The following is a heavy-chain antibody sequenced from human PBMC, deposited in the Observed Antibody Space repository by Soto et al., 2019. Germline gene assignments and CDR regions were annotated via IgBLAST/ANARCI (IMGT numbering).Heavy chain of an antibody. CDR3: ARKQGYDSSSYDQYDMDV. Sequence: GESLKISCKGSGYSFNNYWIAWVRQMPGKGLEWMGVIYPGDSDTRYSPSFQGQVSISADKSISTAYLQWSSLKASDTAMYYCARKQGYDSSSYDQYDMDVWGPRTTVTVSS. CDR1: GYSFNNYW. J-gene: IGHJ6*02. V-gene: IGHV5-51*01. D-gene: IGHD3-22*01. CDR2: IYPGDSDT.